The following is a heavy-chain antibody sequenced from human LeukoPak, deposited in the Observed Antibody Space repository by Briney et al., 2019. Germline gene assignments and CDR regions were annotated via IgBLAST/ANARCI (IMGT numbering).Heavy chain of an antibody. CDR1: GFTFSSYA. Sequence: GGSLRLSCAASGFTFSSYAMHWVRQAPGKGLEWVAVISYDGSNKYYADSVKGRFTISRDNSKNTPYLQMNSLRAEDTAIYYCASIAVAASDYWGQGTLVTVSS. CDR3: ASIAVAASDY. CDR2: ISYDGSNK. J-gene: IGHJ4*02. D-gene: IGHD6-19*01. V-gene: IGHV3-30*04.